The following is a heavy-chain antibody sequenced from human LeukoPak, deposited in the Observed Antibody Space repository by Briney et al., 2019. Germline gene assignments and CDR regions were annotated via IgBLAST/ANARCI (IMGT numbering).Heavy chain of an antibody. V-gene: IGHV3-23*01. CDR3: AREEGGYSSGRWDY. D-gene: IGHD6-19*01. Sequence: GGSLRLSCAASGFTFSSYAMNWVRQAPGKGLEWVSTISGSGGNTYYADSVKGRFTISRDNAKNSLYLQMNSLRAEDTAVYYCAREEGGYSSGRWDYWGQGTLVTVSS. CDR2: ISGSGGNT. J-gene: IGHJ4*02. CDR1: GFTFSSYA.